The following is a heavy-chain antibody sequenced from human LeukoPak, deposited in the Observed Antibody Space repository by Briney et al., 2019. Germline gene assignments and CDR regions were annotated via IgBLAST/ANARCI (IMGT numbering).Heavy chain of an antibody. J-gene: IGHJ3*02. CDR2: ISSSGSTI. CDR3: AREFTTMTQDAFDT. CDR1: GFTFSDYY. V-gene: IGHV3-11*01. D-gene: IGHD3-22*01. Sequence: PGGSLRLSCAASGFTFSDYYMSWIRQAPGKGLGWVSYISSSGSTIYYADSVKGRFTIFRDNAKNSLYLQMNSLRAEDTAVYYCAREFTTMTQDAFDTWGQGTMVTVSS.